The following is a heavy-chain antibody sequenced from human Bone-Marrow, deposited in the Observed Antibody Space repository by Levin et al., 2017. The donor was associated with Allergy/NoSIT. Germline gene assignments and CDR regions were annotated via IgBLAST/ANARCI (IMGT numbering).Heavy chain of an antibody. J-gene: IGHJ4*02. V-gene: IGHV3-43*01. CDR3: AKDLSPRIAVTGNIEY. Sequence: GESLKISCAASGFTFNDYTMHWVRQAPQRGLEWVSLICWDASTTYYADSVRGRFTISRDNSKNALYLQMNSLTTEDTALYYCAKDLSPRIAVTGNIEYWGQGTLVTVSS. CDR2: ICWDASTT. D-gene: IGHD6-19*01. CDR1: GFTFNDYT.